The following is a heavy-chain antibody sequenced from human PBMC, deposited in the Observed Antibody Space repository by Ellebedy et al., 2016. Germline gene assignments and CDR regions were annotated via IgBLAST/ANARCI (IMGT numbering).Heavy chain of an antibody. V-gene: IGHV5-51*01. Sequence: ASVKVSCKGSGYSFTRYWIAWVRQMPGKGLEWMGIIFPGDSDTRYSPSFRGQVTISADKSTSTAYLQWSSLKASDTAMYYCATSLAVAGTPYFYYGMDVWGQGTTVTVPS. CDR1: GYSFTRYW. CDR2: IFPGDSDT. D-gene: IGHD6-19*01. CDR3: ATSLAVAGTPYFYYGMDV. J-gene: IGHJ6*02.